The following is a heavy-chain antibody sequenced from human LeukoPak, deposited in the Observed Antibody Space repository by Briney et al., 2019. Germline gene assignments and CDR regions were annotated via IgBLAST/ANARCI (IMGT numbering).Heavy chain of an antibody. V-gene: IGHV3-74*01. CDR1: GFSFSGHW. CDR2: ISPTGSTT. D-gene: IGHD6-6*01. J-gene: IGHJ4*02. Sequence: GGSLRLSCTASGFSFSGHWMHWARQLPGKGLVWVSRISPTGSTTSYADSVKGRFTVSRDNAKNSLYLQVNNLRAEDTAVYYCARGPNSNWSGLDFWGQGTLLTVSS. CDR3: ARGPNSNWSGLDF.